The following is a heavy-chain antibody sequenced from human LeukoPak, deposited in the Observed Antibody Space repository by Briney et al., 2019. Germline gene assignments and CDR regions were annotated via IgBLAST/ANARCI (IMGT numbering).Heavy chain of an antibody. V-gene: IGHV3-21*01. CDR2: TSSSSSYI. Sequence: GGSLRLSCAASGFTFSSYSMNWVRQAPGKGLEWVSSTSSSSSYIYYADSVKGRFTISRDNAKNSLYLQMNSLRAEDTAAYYCARAASSSALNDYGGQGTLVTVSS. CDR1: GFTFSSYS. D-gene: IGHD6-6*01. J-gene: IGHJ4*02. CDR3: ARAASSSALNDY.